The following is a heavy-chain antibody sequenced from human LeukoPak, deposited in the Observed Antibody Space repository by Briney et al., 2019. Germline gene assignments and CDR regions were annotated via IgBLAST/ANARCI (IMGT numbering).Heavy chain of an antibody. J-gene: IGHJ4*02. CDR2: ISSSSSDI. D-gene: IGHD5-24*01. CDR3: ARAMAVPANNDY. Sequence: GGSLRLSCTTSGFTFSSYTMNWVRQAPGKGLNWVSSISSSSSDIYYADSVKGRFTIFRGNAKNSVYLQMNSLRAEDTAVYYCARAMAVPANNDYWGQGTLVTVSS. V-gene: IGHV3-21*01. CDR1: GFTFSSYT.